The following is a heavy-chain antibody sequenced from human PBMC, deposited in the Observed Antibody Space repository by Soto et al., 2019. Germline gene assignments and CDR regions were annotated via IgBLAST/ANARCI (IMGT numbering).Heavy chain of an antibody. D-gene: IGHD2-2*01. CDR1: GYTFTSYG. CDR3: ARVYRRVPAAWQGTTEKSYNWFDP. Sequence: GASVKVSCKASGYTFTSYGISWVRQAPGQGLEWMGWISAYNGNTNYAQKLQGRVTMTTDTSTSTAYMELRSLRSDDTAVYYCARVYRRVPAAWQGTTEKSYNWFDPWGQGTLVTVSS. CDR2: ISAYNGNT. J-gene: IGHJ5*02. V-gene: IGHV1-18*01.